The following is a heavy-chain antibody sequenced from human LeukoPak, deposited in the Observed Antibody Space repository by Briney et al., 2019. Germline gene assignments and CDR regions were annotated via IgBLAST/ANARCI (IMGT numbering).Heavy chain of an antibody. V-gene: IGHV3-21*01. Sequence: GSLRLSCAASGFTFSSYSMNWVRQAPGKGLEWVSSISSNSSYIYYADSVKGRFTTSRDNAKNSLYLQMNSLRAEDTAVYYCARDLRLGYCSGGSCKYFDYWGQGTLVTVSS. CDR2: ISSNSSYI. CDR1: GFTFSSYS. D-gene: IGHD2-15*01. J-gene: IGHJ4*02. CDR3: ARDLRLGYCSGGSCKYFDY.